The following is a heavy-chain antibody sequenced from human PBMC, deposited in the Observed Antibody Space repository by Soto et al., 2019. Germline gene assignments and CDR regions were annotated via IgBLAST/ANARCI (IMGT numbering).Heavy chain of an antibody. J-gene: IGHJ2*01. Sequence: QVQLVQSGAEVKKPGASVKVSCKASGYIFTNYAIHWVRQAPGQSLEWMGWINGGNGNTKYSQKFQGRVTITRDTSASTGYMDLSSLRSEDTAVYYCARSGYSSGWYHGYFDFWGRGTLVTVSS. CDR2: INGGNGNT. CDR3: ARSGYSSGWYHGYFDF. CDR1: GYIFTNYA. D-gene: IGHD6-19*01. V-gene: IGHV1-3*01.